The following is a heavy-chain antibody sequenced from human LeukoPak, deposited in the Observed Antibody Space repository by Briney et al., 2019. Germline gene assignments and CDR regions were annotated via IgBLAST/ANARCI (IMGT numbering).Heavy chain of an antibody. CDR2: IYHSGSTTTT. V-gene: IGHV4-4*02. CDR3: ARHLLRGDFWSGSPPRALTFDP. J-gene: IGHJ5*02. CDR1: GGSISSGNW. Sequence: SETLSLTCAVSGGSISSGNWWSWVRQPPGKGLEWIGEIYHSGSTTTTNYNPSLKSRVTISVDTSKNQFSLKLSSVTAADTAVYYCARHLLRGDFWSGSPPRALTFDPWGQGTLVTVSS. D-gene: IGHD3-3*01.